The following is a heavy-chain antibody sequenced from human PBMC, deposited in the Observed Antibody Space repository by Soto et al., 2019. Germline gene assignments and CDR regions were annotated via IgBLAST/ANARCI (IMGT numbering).Heavy chain of an antibody. CDR2: VNPSGGHT. CDR3: ARGGHVVVVTAALDY. J-gene: IGHJ4*02. CDR1: GDTFTDYY. Sequence: QVQLVQSGAEVKKPGASVKVSCKASGDTFTDYYIHWVRQAPGQGLEWMGTVNPSGGHTTYAQHFLVRMTKTRDTSTITLYMELTSLPSEYTAVYYCARGGHVVVVTAALDYWGQGTLVTVSS. D-gene: IGHD2-21*02. V-gene: IGHV1-46*01.